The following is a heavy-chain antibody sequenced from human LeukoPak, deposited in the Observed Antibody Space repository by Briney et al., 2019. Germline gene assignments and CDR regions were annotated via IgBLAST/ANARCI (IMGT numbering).Heavy chain of an antibody. J-gene: IGHJ4*02. CDR3: ARGFGYSYGEEYYFDY. Sequence: PGGSLRLSCTASGFAFGDYAMHWVRQAPGKGLEWVSGLSGSGGSTYYADSVKGRFTISRDNSKNTLYLQMNSLSADDTAVYYCARGFGYSYGEEYYFDYWGQGTLVTVSS. V-gene: IGHV3-23*01. CDR1: GFAFGDYA. D-gene: IGHD5-18*01. CDR2: LSGSGGST.